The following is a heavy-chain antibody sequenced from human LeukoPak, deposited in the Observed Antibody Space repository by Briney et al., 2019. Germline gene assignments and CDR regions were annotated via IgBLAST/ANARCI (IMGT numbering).Heavy chain of an antibody. D-gene: IGHD3-3*01. Sequence: SETLSLTRTVSGGSISSYYWSWIRQPPGKGLEWIGYIYYSGSTSYNPSLKSGVTISVDTSKNQFSLKLSSVTAADTAVYYCARSEDDFWSTYYFDYWGQGTLVTVSS. CDR3: ARSEDDFWSTYYFDY. CDR2: IYYSGST. J-gene: IGHJ4*02. CDR1: GGSISSYY. V-gene: IGHV4-59*01.